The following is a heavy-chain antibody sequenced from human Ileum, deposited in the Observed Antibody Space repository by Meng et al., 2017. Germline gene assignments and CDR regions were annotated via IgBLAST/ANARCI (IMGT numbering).Heavy chain of an antibody. Sequence: SETLSLTCTVSGGSISSYYWSWIRQPPGKGLEWIGYIYYSGSTNYNPSLKSRVTISVDTSKNQFSLKLSSVTAADTAVYYCARWRYYGSRGNWFDPWGQGTLVTVSS. CDR2: IYYSGST. CDR3: ARWRYYGSRGNWFDP. CDR1: GGSISSYY. J-gene: IGHJ5*02. V-gene: IGHV4-59*01. D-gene: IGHD3-22*01.